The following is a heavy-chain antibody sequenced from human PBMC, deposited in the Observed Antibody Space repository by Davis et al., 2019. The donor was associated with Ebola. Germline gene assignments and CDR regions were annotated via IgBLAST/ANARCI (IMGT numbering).Heavy chain of an antibody. CDR3: ARARGYCTGGVCYDGVYYGMDV. Sequence: GESLKISCAASGFTFSSYAMSWVRQAPGKGLEWVSAISGSGGSTYYADSVKGRFTISRDNSKNTLYLQMNSLRAEDTAVYYCARARGYCTGGVCYDGVYYGMDVWGQGTTVTVSS. CDR2: ISGSGGST. D-gene: IGHD2-8*02. J-gene: IGHJ6*02. V-gene: IGHV3-23*01. CDR1: GFTFSSYA.